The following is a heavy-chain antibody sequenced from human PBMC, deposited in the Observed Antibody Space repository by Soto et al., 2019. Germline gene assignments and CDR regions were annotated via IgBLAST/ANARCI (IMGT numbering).Heavy chain of an antibody. Sequence: PSETLSLTCTVSGGSISSSSYYWGWIRQPPGKGLEWIGSIYYSGSTYYNPSLKSRDTISVDTSKNQFSLKLSSVTAADTAVYYCARSHIVVVTAIRLWFDPWGQGTLVTVSS. D-gene: IGHD2-21*02. CDR1: GGSISSSSYY. CDR2: IYYSGST. V-gene: IGHV4-39*01. J-gene: IGHJ5*02. CDR3: ARSHIVVVTAIRLWFDP.